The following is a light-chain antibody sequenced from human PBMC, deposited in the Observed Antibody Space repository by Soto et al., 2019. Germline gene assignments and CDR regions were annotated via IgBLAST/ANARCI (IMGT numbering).Light chain of an antibody. Sequence: EIVLTQSPATLSLSPGDRVTLSCRASQSVGSYLAWYQQKPGQAPRLLIYGASNRATGIPARFSGSGSGTDFTLTISSLEREDFAVYFCQNRNNWPPDATFGQGTRLEIK. CDR3: QNRNNWPPDAT. CDR2: GAS. J-gene: IGKJ2*01. CDR1: QSVGSY. V-gene: IGKV3-11*01.